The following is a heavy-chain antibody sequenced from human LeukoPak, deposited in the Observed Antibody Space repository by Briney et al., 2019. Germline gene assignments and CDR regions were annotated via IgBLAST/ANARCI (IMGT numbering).Heavy chain of an antibody. Sequence: SETLSLTCTVSGGSISSYYWNWIRQPPGKGLEWIGYIYYSGSTNYNPSLKSRVTISVDTSKNQFSLKLSSVTAADTAVYYCARALELEQFDYWGQGTLVTVSS. CDR1: GGSISSYY. V-gene: IGHV4-59*08. CDR3: ARALELEQFDY. D-gene: IGHD1/OR15-1a*01. J-gene: IGHJ4*02. CDR2: IYYSGST.